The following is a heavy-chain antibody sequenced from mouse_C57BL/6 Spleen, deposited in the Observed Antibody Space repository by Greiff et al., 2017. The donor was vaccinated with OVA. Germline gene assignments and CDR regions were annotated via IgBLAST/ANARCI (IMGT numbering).Heavy chain of an antibody. CDR1: GFTFTDYY. CDR2: IRNKANGYTT. Sequence: EVMLVESGGGLVQPGGSLSLSCAASGFTFTDYYMSWVRQPPGKALEWLGFIRNKANGYTTEYSASVKGRFTISRDNSQSILYLQMNALRAEDSATYYCARYYDYDVSFDYWGQGTTLTVSS. D-gene: IGHD2-4*01. V-gene: IGHV7-3*01. CDR3: ARYYDYDVSFDY. J-gene: IGHJ2*01.